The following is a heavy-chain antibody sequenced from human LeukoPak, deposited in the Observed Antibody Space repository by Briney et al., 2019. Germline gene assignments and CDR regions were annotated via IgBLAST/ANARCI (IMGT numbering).Heavy chain of an antibody. V-gene: IGHV1-8*02. CDR1: GYTFTGYY. CDR2: INPNSGNT. CDR3: ARGAVAGTGMDV. D-gene: IGHD6-19*01. J-gene: IGHJ6*02. Sequence: ASVKVSCKASGYTFTGYYMHWVRQAPGQGLEWMGWINPNSGNTGYAQKFQGRVTMTRNTSISTAYMELRSLRSDDTAVYYCARGAVAGTGMDVWGQGTTVTVSS.